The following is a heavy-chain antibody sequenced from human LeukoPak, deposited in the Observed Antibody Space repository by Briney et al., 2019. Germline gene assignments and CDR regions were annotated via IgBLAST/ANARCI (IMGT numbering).Heavy chain of an antibody. V-gene: IGHV4-39*02. D-gene: IGHD6-13*01. Sequence: PSETLSLTCTVSGGSISSSSYYWGWIRQPPGKGLEWIGSIYYSGSTYYNPSLKSRVTISVDTSKNQFSLKLSSVTAADTAVYYCARDSSPIRIAAGSSPLLYYYYYMDVWGKGTTVTVSS. CDR3: ARDSSPIRIAAGSSPLLYYYYYMDV. CDR1: GGSISSSSYY. J-gene: IGHJ6*03. CDR2: IYYSGST.